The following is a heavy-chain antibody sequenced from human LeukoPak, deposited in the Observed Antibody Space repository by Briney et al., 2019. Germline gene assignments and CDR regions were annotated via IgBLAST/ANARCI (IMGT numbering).Heavy chain of an antibody. D-gene: IGHD5-12*01. J-gene: IGHJ4*02. Sequence: SETLSLTCAVYGGSFSGYYWSWIRQPPGKGLEWIGEINHSGSTNYNPSLKSRVTISVDTSKSQFSLKLSSVTAADTAVYYCARGVGYEDYWGQGTLVTVSS. V-gene: IGHV4-34*01. CDR3: ARGVGYEDY. CDR1: GGSFSGYY. CDR2: INHSGST.